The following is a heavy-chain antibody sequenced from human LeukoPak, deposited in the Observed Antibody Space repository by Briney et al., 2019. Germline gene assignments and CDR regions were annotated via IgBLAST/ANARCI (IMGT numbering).Heavy chain of an antibody. CDR2: MNPNSGNT. Sequence: GASVKVSCKASGGTFSSYAISWVRQATGQGLEWMGWMNPNSGNTGYAQKFQGRVTMTRNTSISTAYMELSSLRSEDTAVYYCARGRMERPWIHFSNRVRGEYYFDYWGQGTLVTVSS. CDR3: ARGRMERPWIHFSNRVRGEYYFDY. J-gene: IGHJ4*02. D-gene: IGHD5-18*01. V-gene: IGHV1-8*02. CDR1: GGTFSSYA.